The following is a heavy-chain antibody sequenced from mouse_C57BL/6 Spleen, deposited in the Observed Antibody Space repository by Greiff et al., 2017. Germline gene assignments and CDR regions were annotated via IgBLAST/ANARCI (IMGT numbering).Heavy chain of an antibody. V-gene: IGHV3-6*01. CDR3: AREGDYDYDGYYFDY. J-gene: IGHJ2*01. CDR1: GYSITSGYY. D-gene: IGHD2-4*01. Sequence: DVKLQESGPGLVKPSQSLSLTCSVTGYSITSGYYWNWIRQFPGNKLEWMGYISYDGSNNYNPSLKNRISITRDTSKNQFFLKLNSVTTEDTATYYCAREGDYDYDGYYFDYWGQGTTLTVSS. CDR2: ISYDGSN.